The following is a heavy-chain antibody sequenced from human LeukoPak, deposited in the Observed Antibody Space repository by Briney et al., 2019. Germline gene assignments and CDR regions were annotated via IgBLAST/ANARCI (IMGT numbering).Heavy chain of an antibody. Sequence: SETLSLTCTVSGGSISSYYWSWIRQPPGKGLEWIGYIYYSGSTNYNPSLKSRVTISVDTSKNQFSLRLSSVTAADTAVYYCARGPYSYDSSGAFDIWGQGTMVTVSS. CDR3: ARGPYSYDSSGAFDI. D-gene: IGHD3-22*01. V-gene: IGHV4-59*01. CDR1: GGSISSYY. CDR2: IYYSGST. J-gene: IGHJ3*02.